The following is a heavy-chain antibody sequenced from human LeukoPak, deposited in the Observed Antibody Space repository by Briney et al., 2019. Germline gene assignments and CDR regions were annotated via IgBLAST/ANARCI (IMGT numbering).Heavy chain of an antibody. V-gene: IGHV3-53*04. J-gene: IGHJ3*02. CDR2: IYSGGST. CDR1: GFNFTMSA. Sequence: GGSLRLSCSGSGFNFTMSAMSWVRLAPGKGLEWVSVIYSGGSTYYADSVKGRFTISRHNSKNTLYLQMNSLRAEDTAVYYCARDLNGRRAFDIWGQGTMVTVSS. CDR3: ARDLNGRRAFDI. D-gene: IGHD1-26*01.